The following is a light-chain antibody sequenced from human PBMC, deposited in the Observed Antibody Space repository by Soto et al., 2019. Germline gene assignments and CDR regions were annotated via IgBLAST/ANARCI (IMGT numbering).Light chain of an antibody. CDR1: SSDVGSYNL. CDR3: SSFTTSSTRV. Sequence: QSALTQPASVSGSPGQPITISCTGTSSDVGSYNLVSWYQQYPGKAPKLMIYEVSYRPSGVSNRFSGSKSGNTASLTISGLQAEDEADYYCSSFTTSSTRVFGTGTKLTVL. V-gene: IGLV2-14*02. J-gene: IGLJ1*01. CDR2: EVS.